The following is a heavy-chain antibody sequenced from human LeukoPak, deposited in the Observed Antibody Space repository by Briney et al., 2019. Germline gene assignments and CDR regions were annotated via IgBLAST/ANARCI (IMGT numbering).Heavy chain of an antibody. J-gene: IGHJ6*03. V-gene: IGHV3-48*01. CDR1: RFTFSSYS. Sequence: GGSLRLSCAASRFTFSSYSMNWVRQAPGTGLEWVSYISSSSSTIYYADSVKGRFTISRDNAKNSLYLQMNSLRAEDTAVYYCARAQSDFWSSPPYMDVWGKGTTVTVSS. D-gene: IGHD3-3*01. CDR2: ISSSSSTI. CDR3: ARAQSDFWSSPPYMDV.